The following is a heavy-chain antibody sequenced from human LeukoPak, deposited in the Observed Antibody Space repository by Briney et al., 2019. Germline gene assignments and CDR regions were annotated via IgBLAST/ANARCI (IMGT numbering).Heavy chain of an antibody. CDR1: GFTVSNTF. V-gene: IGHV3-53*01. Sequence: PGGSLRLSCAASGFTVSNTFMSWVRQAPGKGLEWVSVIYSVGTTYYADSVKGRFTISRDNSKNTLNLQMNSLRAEDTAVYYCARGSGWLDYWGQGTLVTVSS. CDR2: IYSVGTT. J-gene: IGHJ4*02. CDR3: ARGSGWLDY. D-gene: IGHD6-19*01.